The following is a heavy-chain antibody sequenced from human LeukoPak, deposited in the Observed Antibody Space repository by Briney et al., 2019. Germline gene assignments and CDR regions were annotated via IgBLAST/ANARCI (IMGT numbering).Heavy chain of an antibody. V-gene: IGHV3-48*01. D-gene: IGHD1-26*01. J-gene: IGHJ4*02. CDR1: GFTFSSYS. Sequence: GGSLRLSCAASGFTFSSYSMNWVRQAPGKGLEWVSYISSSSSTIYYADSVKGRFTISRDNAKNSLYLQMNSLRSDDTAVYFCARDTEWEKNPDYFDSWGQGTLVTVSS. CDR3: ARDTEWEKNPDYFDS. CDR2: ISSSSSTI.